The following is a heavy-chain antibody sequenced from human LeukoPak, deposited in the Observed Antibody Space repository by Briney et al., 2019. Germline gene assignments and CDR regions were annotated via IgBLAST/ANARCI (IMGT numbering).Heavy chain of an antibody. CDR2: ISGSGGGT. CDR1: GFPFSSYT. Sequence: GGSLRLSCEASGFPFSSYTMSWVRQVAGKGLEWVSVISGSGGGTYYADSVKGRFTVSRDNSKNTLYLQMNSLRAKDTAVYYCAKDRGYSGIFDYWGQGTLVTVSS. D-gene: IGHD1-26*01. J-gene: IGHJ4*02. CDR3: AKDRGYSGIFDY. V-gene: IGHV3-23*01.